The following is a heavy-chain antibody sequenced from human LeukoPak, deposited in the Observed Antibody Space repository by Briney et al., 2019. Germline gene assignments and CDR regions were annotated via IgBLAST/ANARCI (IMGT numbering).Heavy chain of an antibody. Sequence: GASVKVSCKASGYTFTSYGISWVRQAPGQGLEWMGWISAYNGNTNYAQKLQGRVTMTTDTSTSTAYMELRSLRSDDTAVYYCARPDTYYYGSGSSFDYWGQGTPVTVSS. CDR1: GYTFTSYG. CDR3: ARPDTYYYGSGSSFDY. J-gene: IGHJ4*02. CDR2: ISAYNGNT. V-gene: IGHV1-18*01. D-gene: IGHD3-10*01.